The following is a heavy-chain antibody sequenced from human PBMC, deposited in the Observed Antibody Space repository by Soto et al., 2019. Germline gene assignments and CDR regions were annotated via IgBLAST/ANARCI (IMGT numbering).Heavy chain of an antibody. D-gene: IGHD4-17*01. V-gene: IGHV2-5*01. CDR1: GFSLNTGGVG. CDR2: IYWNEDM. CDR3: AHRGYGDYPRDNWFDP. Sequence: QITLKESSPTLVKPTQTLTLTCTFSGFSLNTGGVGVGWIRQPPGKALEWLALIYWNEDMRYSPSLKSRLTITKDTSKNQVVLTMTNMDPVDTATYYCAHRGYGDYPRDNWFDPWGQGTLVTVSS. J-gene: IGHJ5*02.